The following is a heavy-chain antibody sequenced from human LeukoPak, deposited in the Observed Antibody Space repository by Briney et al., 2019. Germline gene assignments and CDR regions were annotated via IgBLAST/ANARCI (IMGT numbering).Heavy chain of an antibody. D-gene: IGHD3-22*01. V-gene: IGHV3-21*01. CDR3: ATYSSLNRREFQY. Sequence: GGSLRLSCAASGFTFSSYNMNWVRQAPGKGLEWVSSISSSSNYINYADSVKGRFTISRDNAKNSLYLQMNSLRAEDTAVYYCATYSSLNRREFQYWGQGTLLTVSS. CDR2: ISSSSNYI. J-gene: IGHJ1*01. CDR1: GFTFSSYN.